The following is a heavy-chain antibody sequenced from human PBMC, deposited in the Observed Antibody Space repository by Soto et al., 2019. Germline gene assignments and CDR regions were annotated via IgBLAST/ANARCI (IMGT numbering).Heavy chain of an antibody. J-gene: IGHJ6*02. CDR1: GGTFSSYT. CDR2: IIPILGIA. CDR3: ARQPIAVAGTGPMDV. D-gene: IGHD6-19*01. V-gene: IGHV1-69*02. Sequence: QVQLVQSGAEVKKPGSSVKVSCKASGGTFSSYTISWVRQAPGQGLEWMGRIIPILGIANYAQKFQGRVTITADKSTSTAYMELGRLRSEDTGVDYCARQPIAVAGTGPMDVWGQGTPVTVSS.